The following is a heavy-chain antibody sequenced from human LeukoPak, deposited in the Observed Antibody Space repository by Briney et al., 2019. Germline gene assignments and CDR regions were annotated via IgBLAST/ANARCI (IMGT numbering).Heavy chain of an antibody. CDR2: INPSGGST. J-gene: IGHJ4*02. CDR1: GYTFTSYY. D-gene: IGHD4-17*01. CDR3: ARDLYGDYGFFDY. V-gene: IGHV1-46*01. Sequence: EDSVKVSCKASGYTFTSYYMHWVRQAPGQGLEWMGIINPSGGSTSYAQKFPGRVTMTRDTSTSTVYMELSSLRSEDTAVYYCARDLYGDYGFFDYWGQGTLVTVSS.